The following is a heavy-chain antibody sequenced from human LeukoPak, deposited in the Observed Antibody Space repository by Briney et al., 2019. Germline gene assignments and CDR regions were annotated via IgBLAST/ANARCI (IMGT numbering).Heavy chain of an antibody. D-gene: IGHD3-3*01. CDR2: IYSGGST. CDR1: GFTVSSNY. CDR3: ARVLSGSSYDFWSGSNFDY. J-gene: IGHJ4*02. Sequence: TGGSLRLSCAASGFTVSSNYMSWVRQAPGKGLEWVSVIYSGGSTYYADSVKGRFTISRDNSKNTLYLQMNSLRAEDTAVYYCARVLSGSSYDFWSGSNFDYWGQGTLVTVSS. V-gene: IGHV3-53*01.